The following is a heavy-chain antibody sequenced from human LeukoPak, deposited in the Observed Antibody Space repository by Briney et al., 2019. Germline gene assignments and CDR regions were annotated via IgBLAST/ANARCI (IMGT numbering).Heavy chain of an antibody. Sequence: PGGSLRLSCAASGFTFSTYWMHWVRQAPGKGLMWVSRINSDGSSTSYADSVKGRFTISRDNAKNTPYLQMSSLRADDTALYYCARDRDGYNSFDYWGQGTLVTVSS. CDR1: GFTFSTYW. V-gene: IGHV3-74*01. CDR2: INSDGSST. CDR3: ARDRDGYNSFDY. D-gene: IGHD5-24*01. J-gene: IGHJ4*02.